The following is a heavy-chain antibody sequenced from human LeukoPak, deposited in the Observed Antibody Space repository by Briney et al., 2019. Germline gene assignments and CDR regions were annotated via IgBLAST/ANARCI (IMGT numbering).Heavy chain of an antibody. V-gene: IGHV3-30*04. Sequence: GGSLRLSCAASGFTFSSYAMHWVRQAPGKGLEWVAVISYDGSNKYYADSVKGRFTISRDNSKNTLYLQMNSLRAEDTAVYYCAKDGSSWCDYWGQGTLVTVSS. CDR2: ISYDGSNK. J-gene: IGHJ4*02. CDR1: GFTFSSYA. CDR3: AKDGSSWCDY. D-gene: IGHD6-13*01.